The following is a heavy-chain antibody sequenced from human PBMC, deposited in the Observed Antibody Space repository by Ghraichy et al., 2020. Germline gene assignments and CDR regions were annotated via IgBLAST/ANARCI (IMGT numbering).Heavy chain of an antibody. V-gene: IGHV3-33*01. J-gene: IGHJ4*02. D-gene: IGHD6-19*01. Sequence: GGSLRLSCAASGFTFSNYGMHWVRQAPGKGLEWVAIIWDDGTTKYYTDSVKGRFSISRDNSKNTLYLQINALRAEDTAVYYCARSWLVNDPYYFDYWGQGTLVTVSS. CDR3: ARSWLVNDPYYFDY. CDR1: GFTFSNYG. CDR2: IWDDGTTK.